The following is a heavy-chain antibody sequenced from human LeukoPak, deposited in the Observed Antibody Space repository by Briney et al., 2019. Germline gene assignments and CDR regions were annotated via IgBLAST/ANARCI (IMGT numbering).Heavy chain of an antibody. CDR3: ARHTWQWLPFDD. V-gene: IGHV4-39*07. CDR2: IFYSGST. D-gene: IGHD5-12*01. Sequence: SETLSLTCTVSGGSISTSNYYWGWIRPPPGKGLEWFGNIFYSGSTYYSPSLKSRVTISPDTSRNQFSLKLNSVTAADTAIYYCARHTWQWLPFDDWGQGNQVTMSS. J-gene: IGHJ4*02. CDR1: GGSISTSNYY.